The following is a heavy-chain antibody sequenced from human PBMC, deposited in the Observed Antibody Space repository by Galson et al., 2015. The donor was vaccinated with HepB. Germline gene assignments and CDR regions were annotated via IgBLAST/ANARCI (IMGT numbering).Heavy chain of an antibody. CDR1: GFTFSNYN. CDR2: ISSRGSSI. D-gene: IGHD3-22*01. V-gene: IGHV3-21*01. J-gene: IGHJ1*01. Sequence: SLRLSCAASGFTFSNYNMNWVRQAPGKGLEWVSSISSRGSSIYYADSVKGRFTISRDNAKNSLYLQMNGLRAEETAIYYCARVDYYDSSGSQYFHHWGQGTLVSVSS. CDR3: ARVDYYDSSGSQYFHH.